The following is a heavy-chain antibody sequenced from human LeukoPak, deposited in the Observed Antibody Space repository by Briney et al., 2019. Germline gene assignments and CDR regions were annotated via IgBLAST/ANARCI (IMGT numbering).Heavy chain of an antibody. J-gene: IGHJ4*02. CDR3: ARDPAEFFDDSYFDY. CDR2: ISSSSSYI. CDR1: GFTFSSYS. Sequence: GGSLRLSCAASGFTFSSYSMNWVRQAPGKGLEWVSSISSSSSYIYYADSVKGRFTISRDNAKNSLYLQMNSLRAEDTAVYYCARDPAEFFDDSYFDYWGQGTLVTVSS. D-gene: IGHD1-1*01. V-gene: IGHV3-21*01.